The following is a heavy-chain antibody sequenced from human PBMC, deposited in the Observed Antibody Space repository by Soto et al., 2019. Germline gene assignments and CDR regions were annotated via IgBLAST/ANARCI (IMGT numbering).Heavy chain of an antibody. Sequence: SETLSLTCSVSGDSISNLDYFWAWIRQPPGQALEYIGYIYKSATTYYNPSFESRVAISVDTSKSQFSLNVTSVTAADTAVYFCSRCRYCLTGRCFPNWFDSWGQGALVTVSS. D-gene: IGHD7-27*01. J-gene: IGHJ5*01. CDR2: IYKSATT. CDR3: SRCRYCLTGRCFPNWFDS. V-gene: IGHV4-30-4*01. CDR1: GDSISNLDYF.